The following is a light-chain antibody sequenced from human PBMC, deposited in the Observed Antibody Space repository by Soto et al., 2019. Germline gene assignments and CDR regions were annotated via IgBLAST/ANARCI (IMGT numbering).Light chain of an antibody. J-gene: IGKJ2*01. CDR2: AAS. CDR1: QSSSSY. Sequence: DIQMTQSPSSLSASLGDRVTITCRASQSSSSYLNWYQQKPGKAPNLLIYAASSLQSGVPSRFSGRGSGTDFTLTISSLQPEDFATYYCQQSYSTPYTFGQGTKLEIK. CDR3: QQSYSTPYT. V-gene: IGKV1-39*01.